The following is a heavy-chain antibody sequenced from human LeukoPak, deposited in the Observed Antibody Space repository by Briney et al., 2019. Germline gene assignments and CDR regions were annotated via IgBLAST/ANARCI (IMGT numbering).Heavy chain of an antibody. V-gene: IGHV3-33*01. D-gene: IGHD3-10*01. CDR1: EXTFSSHG. J-gene: IGHJ4*02. Sequence: GGSLRLSCEASEXTFSSHGMHWVRQAPGKGLEWVAVIWYDGSNKYYADSVKGRFTISRDNSRNTLYLQMNSLGVEDTAVYYCARCTGGSGSPKDYWGQGTPVTVSS. CDR3: ARCTGGSGSPKDY. CDR2: IWYDGSNK.